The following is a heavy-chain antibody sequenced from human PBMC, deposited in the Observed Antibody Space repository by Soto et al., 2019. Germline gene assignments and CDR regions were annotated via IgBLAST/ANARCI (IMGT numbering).Heavy chain of an antibody. D-gene: IGHD2-15*01. CDR1: GFTFSSYG. J-gene: IGHJ4*02. Sequence: GGSLRLSCAASGFTFSSYGMHWVRQAPGKGLEWVAVISYDGSNKYYADSVKGRFTISRDNSKNTLYLQMNSLRAEDTAVYYCAKTQIYCSGGSCAFDYWGQGTLVTVSS. V-gene: IGHV3-30*18. CDR3: AKTQIYCSGGSCAFDY. CDR2: ISYDGSNK.